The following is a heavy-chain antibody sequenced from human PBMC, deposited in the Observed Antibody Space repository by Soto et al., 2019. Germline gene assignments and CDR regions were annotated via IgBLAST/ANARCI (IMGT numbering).Heavy chain of an antibody. CDR2: ISWNSGSI. J-gene: IGHJ6*03. V-gene: IGHV3-9*01. CDR3: AKVSTERIINYYYYYMDV. CDR1: GFTFDDYA. Sequence: GGSLRLSCAASGFTFDDYAMHWVRQAPGKGLEWVSGISWNSGSIGYADSVKGRFTISRDNAKNSLYLQMNSLRAEDTALYYCAKVSTERIINYYYYYMDVWGKGTTVTVSS.